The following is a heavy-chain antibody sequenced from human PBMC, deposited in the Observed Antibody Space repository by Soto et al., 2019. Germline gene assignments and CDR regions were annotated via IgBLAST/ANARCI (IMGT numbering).Heavy chain of an antibody. Sequence: QVQLQESGPGLVKPSGTLSLTCAVSGGSISSSNWWSWVRQPPGKGLEWIGEIYHSGSTNYNPPHQSRVNSSVTRPKTHFSLKLCLVTAPDPPWYSCGGLKAIEVTFTYWGQGTWGTVPS. J-gene: IGHJ4*02. V-gene: IGHV4-4*02. D-gene: IGHD4-4*01. CDR1: GGSISSSNW. CDR3: GGLKAIEVTFTY. CDR2: IYHSGST.